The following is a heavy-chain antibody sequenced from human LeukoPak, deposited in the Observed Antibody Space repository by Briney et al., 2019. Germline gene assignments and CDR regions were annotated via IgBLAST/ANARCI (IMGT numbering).Heavy chain of an antibody. CDR3: AKDKGANSLDYFDY. J-gene: IGHJ4*02. Sequence: GGSLRLSCAASGFTFSSYAMSWVRRAPGKGLEWVSGVSGSGARTYYADSVKGRFTISRDNSKNTLDLQMNSLRAEDTAVYYCAKDKGANSLDYFDYWGQGTLVTVST. D-gene: IGHD4/OR15-4a*01. CDR2: VSGSGART. CDR1: GFTFSSYA. V-gene: IGHV3-23*01.